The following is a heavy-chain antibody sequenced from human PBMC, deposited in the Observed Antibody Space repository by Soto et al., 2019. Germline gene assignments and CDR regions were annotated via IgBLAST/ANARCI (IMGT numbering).Heavy chain of an antibody. CDR1: GGYISSGGYY. Sequence: PSETLSLTCTVSGGYISSGGYYWSWISQHPGKGLEWIGYIYYSGSTYYNPSLKSRVTISVDTSKNQFSLKLSSVTAADTAVYYCARTPGIAAAGTWNDYWGQGTLVTVSS. CDR3: ARTPGIAAAGTWNDY. J-gene: IGHJ4*02. V-gene: IGHV4-31*03. CDR2: IYYSGST. D-gene: IGHD6-13*01.